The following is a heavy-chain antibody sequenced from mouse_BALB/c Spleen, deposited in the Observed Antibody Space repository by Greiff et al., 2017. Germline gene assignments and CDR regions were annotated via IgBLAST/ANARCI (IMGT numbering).Heavy chain of an antibody. J-gene: IGHJ3*01. CDR2: IYPYNGGT. CDR3: ARSGYDGYYGFAY. D-gene: IGHD2-3*01. V-gene: IGHV1S29*02. Sequence: VQLQQSGPELVKPGASVKISCKASGYTFTDYNMHWVKQSHGKSLEWIGYIYPYNGGTGYNQKFKSKATLTVDNSSSTAYMELRSLTSEDSAVYYCARSGYDGYYGFAYWGQGTLVTVSA. CDR1: GYTFTDYN.